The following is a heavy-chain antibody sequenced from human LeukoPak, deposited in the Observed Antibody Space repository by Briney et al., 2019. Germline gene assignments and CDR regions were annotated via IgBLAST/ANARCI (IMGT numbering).Heavy chain of an antibody. CDR2: INPNSGGT. CDR3: ARATNYDFWSGYGPWGYYYYMDV. V-gene: IGHV1-2*02. Sequence: ASVKVSCKASGYTFTGYYMHWVRQAPGQGLEWMGWINPNSGGTNHEQNFQGRVTMTRDTSISTAHLELSRLRSDDTAVYYCARATNYDFWSGYGPWGYYYYMDVWGKGTTVTVSS. CDR1: GYTFTGYY. D-gene: IGHD3-3*01. J-gene: IGHJ6*03.